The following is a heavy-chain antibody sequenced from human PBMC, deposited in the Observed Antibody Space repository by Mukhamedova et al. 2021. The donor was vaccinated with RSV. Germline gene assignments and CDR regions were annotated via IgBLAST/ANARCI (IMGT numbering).Heavy chain of an antibody. Sequence: HGGSTNYNPSLKSRVTISVDTSKNQFSLKLSSVTAADTAVYYCAIGLKGYCTSTTCFTRGGMDVWGQGTTVTVSS. CDR2: HGGST. V-gene: IGHV4-34*01. CDR3: AIGLKGYCTSTTCFTRGGMDV. J-gene: IGHJ6*02. D-gene: IGHD2-2*02.